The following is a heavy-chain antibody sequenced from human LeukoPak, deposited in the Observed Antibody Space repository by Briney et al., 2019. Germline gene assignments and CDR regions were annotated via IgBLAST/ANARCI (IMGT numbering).Heavy chain of an antibody. CDR3: AKDPSSYSNYPDYYFDY. CDR1: GFTFSSYA. CDR2: ISGSGGST. Sequence: GGSLRLSCAASGFTFSSYAMSWVRQASGKGLEWVSAISGSGGSTYYADSVKGRFTISRDNSKNTLYLQMNSLRAEDTAVYYCAKDPSSYSNYPDYYFDYWGQGTLVTVSS. J-gene: IGHJ4*02. V-gene: IGHV3-23*01. D-gene: IGHD4-11*01.